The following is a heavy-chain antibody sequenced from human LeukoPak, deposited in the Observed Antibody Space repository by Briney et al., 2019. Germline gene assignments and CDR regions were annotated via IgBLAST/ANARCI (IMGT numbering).Heavy chain of an antibody. CDR2: MNPNSGNT. CDR1: GYTFTSYD. Sequence: ASVKVSCKASGYTFTSYDINWVRQAPGQGLEWMGWMNPNSGNTGYAQKFQGRVTMTRNTSISTAYMELSSLRSEDTAVYYCARGTYYYGSGSYDAFDIWGQGTMVTVSS. CDR3: ARGTYYYGSGSYDAFDI. D-gene: IGHD3-10*01. J-gene: IGHJ3*02. V-gene: IGHV1-8*01.